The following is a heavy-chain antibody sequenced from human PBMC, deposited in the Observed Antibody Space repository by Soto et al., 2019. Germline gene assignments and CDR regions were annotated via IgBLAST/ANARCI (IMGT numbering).Heavy chain of an antibody. CDR1: GSTFGSFW. J-gene: IGHJ6*03. V-gene: IGHV3-7*01. CDR2: IKQDGSEK. CDR3: ARVGGITFGGVIAPDNYYYYMDV. Sequence: EVQLVESGGGLVQPGGPWRLSWEASGSTFGSFWMSGSGQVPGRGLGWWATIKQDGSEKYYVDPVKGRFTISRDNAKNSLYLQMNSLRAEDTAVYYCARVGGITFGGVIAPDNYYYYMDVWGKGTTVTVSS. D-gene: IGHD3-16*02.